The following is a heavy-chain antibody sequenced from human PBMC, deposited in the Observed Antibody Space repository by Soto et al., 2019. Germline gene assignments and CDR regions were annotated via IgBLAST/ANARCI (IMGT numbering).Heavy chain of an antibody. CDR3: ARAGGPRYCSSTSCYPMTTVTNAPLVSYYYYGMDV. D-gene: IGHD2-2*01. CDR2: INPNSGGT. J-gene: IGHJ6*02. CDR1: GYTFTGYY. Sequence: ASVKVSCKASGYTFTGYYMHWVRQAPGQGLEWMGWINPNSGGTNYAQKFQGWVTMTRDTSISTAYMELSRLRSDDTAVYYCARAGGPRYCSSTSCYPMTTVTNAPLVSYYYYGMDVWGQGTTVTVSS. V-gene: IGHV1-2*04.